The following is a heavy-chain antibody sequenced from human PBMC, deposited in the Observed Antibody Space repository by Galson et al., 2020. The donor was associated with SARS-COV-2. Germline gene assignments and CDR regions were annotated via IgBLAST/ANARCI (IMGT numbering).Heavy chain of an antibody. V-gene: IGHV4-31*03. CDR3: ARDQRITSGGFDP. D-gene: IGHD3-3*01. Sequence: SETLSLTCTVSGGSISSGGYYWSWIRQHPGKGLEWIGYIYYSGSTYYNPSLKSRVTISVDTSKNQFSLKLSSVTAADTAVYYCARDQRITSGGFDPWGQGTLVTVSS. J-gene: IGHJ5*02. CDR1: GGSISSGGYY. CDR2: IYYSGST.